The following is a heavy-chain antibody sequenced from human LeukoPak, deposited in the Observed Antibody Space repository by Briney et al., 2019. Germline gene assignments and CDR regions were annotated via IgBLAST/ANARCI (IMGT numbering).Heavy chain of an antibody. Sequence: SQTLSLTCALFGDSVYSNTGAWNWIRQSPSRGLEWLGRTYYRSQWYNDYAVSVKGRISVNPDTSKNQFSLQLNSVTPEDTALYYCAREEANTYAFEYWGQGTLVTVSS. CDR2: TYYRSQWYN. J-gene: IGHJ4*02. D-gene: IGHD5-18*01. CDR3: AREEANTYAFEY. CDR1: GDSVYSNTGA. V-gene: IGHV6-1*01.